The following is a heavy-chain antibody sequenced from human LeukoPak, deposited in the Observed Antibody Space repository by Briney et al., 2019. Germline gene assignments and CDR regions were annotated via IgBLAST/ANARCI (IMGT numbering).Heavy chain of an antibody. D-gene: IGHD3-22*01. CDR1: GYTFTSYG. Sequence: GASVKVSCKASGYTFTSYGISWVRQAPGQGLEWMGWISVYNGNTNYGQKLQGRVTMTTDTSTSTAYMELRSLRSDDTAVYYCARAKHYSDSSTSFDYWGRGTLVTVSS. V-gene: IGHV1-18*01. J-gene: IGHJ4*02. CDR3: ARAKHYSDSSTSFDY. CDR2: ISVYNGNT.